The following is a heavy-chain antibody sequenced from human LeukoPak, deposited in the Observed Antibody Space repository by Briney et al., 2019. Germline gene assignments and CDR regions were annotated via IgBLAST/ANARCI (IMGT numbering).Heavy chain of an antibody. CDR1: GFTFSSYG. CDR2: ISYDGSNK. CDR3: AKDHCSSTSCYCYYYGMDV. V-gene: IGHV3-30*18. J-gene: IGHJ6*02. D-gene: IGHD2-2*01. Sequence: GRSLRLSCAASGFTFSSYGMHWVRQAPGKGLEWVAVISYDGSNKYYADSVKGRFTISRDNSKNTLYLQMNSLRAEDTAVYYCAKDHCSSTSCYCYYYGMDVWGQGTTVTVSS.